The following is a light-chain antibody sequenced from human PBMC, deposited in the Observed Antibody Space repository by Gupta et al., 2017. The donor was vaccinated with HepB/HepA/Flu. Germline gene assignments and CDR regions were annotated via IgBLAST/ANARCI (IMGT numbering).Light chain of an antibody. CDR2: DVS. CDR3: SSFTTSGTLDYV. Sequence: QSALTQPASVSGSPGQSITISCTGTINDIGGYNYVSWYQQHPGKAPKLMIFDVSNRPSGVSNRFSGSKSGNTASLTISGLQPEDEADYYCSSFTTSGTLDYVFGTGTRVTVL. J-gene: IGLJ1*01. V-gene: IGLV2-14*03. CDR1: INDIGGYNY.